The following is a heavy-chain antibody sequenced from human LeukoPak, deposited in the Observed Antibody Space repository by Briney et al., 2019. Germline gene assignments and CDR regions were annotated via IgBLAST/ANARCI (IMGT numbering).Heavy chain of an antibody. J-gene: IGHJ4*02. D-gene: IGHD7-27*01. CDR1: GFTFSNYW. CDR2: IKEDGSEK. V-gene: IGHV3-7*03. CDR3: ARVSAGDYPDY. Sequence: GGSLRLSCAASGFTFSNYWMSWVRQAPGKGLEWVANIKEDGSEKSYVDSMKGRFTISRDNAKNSLYLQMNSLRAEDTAVYYCARVSAGDYPDYWGQGTLVTVSS.